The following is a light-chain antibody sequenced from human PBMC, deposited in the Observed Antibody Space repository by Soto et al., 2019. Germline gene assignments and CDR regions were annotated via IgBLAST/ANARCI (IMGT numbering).Light chain of an antibody. V-gene: IGLV2-8*01. CDR1: DNDVGRYDY. Sequence: QSALTQPPSASGSLGLSVTLSCSGTDNDVGRYDYVSWYQQHPGKAPKLLIYEVTKRPSGVPDRFSASKSGNSASLTVSGLQDEDEADYYCMSYVGGNSVTFGGGTKVTVL. CDR2: EVT. CDR3: MSYVGGNSVT. J-gene: IGLJ2*01.